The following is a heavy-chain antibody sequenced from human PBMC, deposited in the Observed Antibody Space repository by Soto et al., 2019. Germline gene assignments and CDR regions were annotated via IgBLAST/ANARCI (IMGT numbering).Heavy chain of an antibody. CDR1: GFTFSSYD. J-gene: IGHJ3*02. V-gene: IGHV3-13*01. D-gene: IGHD1-26*01. CDR3: ARDRGSDEPGAFDI. Sequence: EVQLVESGGGLVQPGGSLRLSCAASGFTFSSYDMHWVHQATGKGLEWVSAIGTAGDTYYPGSVKGRFTISRENAKNSLYLQMNSLRAEDTAVYYCARDRGSDEPGAFDIWGQGTMVTVSS. CDR2: IGTAGDT.